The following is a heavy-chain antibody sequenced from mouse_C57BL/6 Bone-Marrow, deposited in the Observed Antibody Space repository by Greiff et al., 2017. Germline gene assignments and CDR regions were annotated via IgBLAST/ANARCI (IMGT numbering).Heavy chain of an antibody. J-gene: IGHJ2*01. D-gene: IGHD2-4*01. CDR1: GYAFSSSW. CDR2: IYPGDGDT. Sequence: VQLQQSGPELVKPGASVKISCKASGYAFSSSWMNWVKQRPGKGLEWIGRIYPGDGDTNYNGQFKGKATLTADKSSSTAYMQLSSLTSDDSAVYFCARRGYDYDGGGYYFDYWGQGTTLTVSS. V-gene: IGHV1-82*01. CDR3: ARRGYDYDGGGYYFDY.